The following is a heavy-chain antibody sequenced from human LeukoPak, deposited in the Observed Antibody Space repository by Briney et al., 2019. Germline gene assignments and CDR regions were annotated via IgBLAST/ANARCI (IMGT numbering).Heavy chain of an antibody. CDR1: GFTFSSYG. CDR3: AKDGGYSHAWDY. J-gene: IGHJ4*02. V-gene: IGHV3-30*18. Sequence: PGGSLRLSCAASGFTFSSYGMHWVRQAPGKGLEWVAVISYDGSNKYYADSVKGRFTISRDNSKNTLYLQMNSLRAEDTAVYYCAKDGGYSHAWDYWGQGTLVTVS. CDR2: ISYDGSNK. D-gene: IGHD5-18*01.